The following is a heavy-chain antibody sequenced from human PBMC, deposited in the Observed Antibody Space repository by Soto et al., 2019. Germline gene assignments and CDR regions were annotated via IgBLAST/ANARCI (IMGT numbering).Heavy chain of an antibody. CDR2: IYYSGST. V-gene: IGHV4-39*01. D-gene: IGHD1-1*01. CDR1: GGSISSSSYY. Sequence: SETLSLTCTVSGGSISSSSYYWGWIRQPPGKGLEWIGSIYYSGSTYYNPSLKSRVTISVDTSKNQFSLKLSSVTAADTAVYYCARGVWELEPRDAFDIWGQGTMVTVSS. J-gene: IGHJ3*02. CDR3: ARGVWELEPRDAFDI.